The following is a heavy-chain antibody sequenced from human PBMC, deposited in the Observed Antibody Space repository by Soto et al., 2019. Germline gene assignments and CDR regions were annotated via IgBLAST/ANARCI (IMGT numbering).Heavy chain of an antibody. V-gene: IGHV4-34*01. CDR2: INHSGST. J-gene: IGHJ4*02. D-gene: IGHD1-7*01. CDR3: ARGRRTKFDY. Sequence: PSETLSLTCAVYGGSFSGYYWSWIRQPPGKGLEWIGEINHSGSTNYNPSLKSRVTISVDTSKNQFSLKLSSVTAADTAVYYCARGRRTKFDYWGQGTLVTVSS. CDR1: GGSFSGYY.